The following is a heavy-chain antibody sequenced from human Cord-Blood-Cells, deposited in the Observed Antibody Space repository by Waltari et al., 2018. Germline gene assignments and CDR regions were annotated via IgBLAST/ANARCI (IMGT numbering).Heavy chain of an antibody. V-gene: IGHV4-31*03. CDR2: IYYRGST. Sequence: QVQLQESGPGLVKPSQTLSITCTVSGGPIRSGGYYWSWIRQHPGKGLEWIGYIYYRGSTYYNPSLKSRVTISVDTSKNQFSLKLSSVTAADTAVYYCARGASSSSKSQVDYWGQGTLVTVSS. CDR1: GGPIRSGGYY. D-gene: IGHD6-6*01. J-gene: IGHJ4*02. CDR3: ARGASSSSKSQVDY.